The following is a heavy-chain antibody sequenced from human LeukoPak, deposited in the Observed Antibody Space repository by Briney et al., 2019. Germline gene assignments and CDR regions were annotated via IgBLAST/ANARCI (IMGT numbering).Heavy chain of an antibody. CDR1: GYTFTSYA. J-gene: IGHJ6*03. V-gene: IGHV7-4-1*02. CDR3: ASRPRQYYYYMDV. Sequence: ASVKVSCKASGYTFTSYAMNWVRQAPGQGLEWVGWINTNTGNPTYAQGFTGRFVFSLDTSVSTAYLQISSLKAEDTAVYYCASRPRQYYYYMDVWGKGTTVTVSS. CDR2: INTNTGNP.